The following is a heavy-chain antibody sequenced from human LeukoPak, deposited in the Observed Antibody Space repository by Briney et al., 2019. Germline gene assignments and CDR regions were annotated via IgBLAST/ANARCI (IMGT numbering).Heavy chain of an antibody. CDR1: GGTFSSYA. Sequence: SVKVSCKASGGTFSSYAISWVRQAPGQGLEWMGGIIPIFGTANYAQKFQGRVTITADKSTSTAYMELSSLRSEDTAVYYCARGEEWIVVVPAAMRAFDIWSQGTMVTVSS. CDR3: ARGEEWIVVVPAAMRAFDI. CDR2: IIPIFGTA. D-gene: IGHD2-2*01. J-gene: IGHJ3*02. V-gene: IGHV1-69*06.